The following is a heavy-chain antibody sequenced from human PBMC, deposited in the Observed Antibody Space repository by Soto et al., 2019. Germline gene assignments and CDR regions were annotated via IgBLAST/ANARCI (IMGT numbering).Heavy chain of an antibody. D-gene: IGHD1-20*01. CDR2: VYYSGSA. V-gene: IGHV4-39*01. CDR1: GGSISSSSYY. Sequence: QLQLQESGPGLVKPSETLSLTCTVSGGSISSSSYYWGCIRQPPGKGLEWIGCVYYSGSAYYNPSLRSRVTMSVDTSKNQFDLKVSSVNDADTAVYYCARHRPSYNWNDVRSTPTEYYFDYWGQGTLVPVSS. CDR3: ARHRPSYNWNDVRSTPTEYYFDY. J-gene: IGHJ4*02.